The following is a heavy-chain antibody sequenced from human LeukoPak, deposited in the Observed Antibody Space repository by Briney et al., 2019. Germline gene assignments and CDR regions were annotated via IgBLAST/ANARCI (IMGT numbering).Heavy chain of an antibody. CDR3: ARGSQPLSCSSTSCHLGMDV. J-gene: IGHJ6*02. CDR2: ISYSGST. CDR1: GGSISSSNYY. V-gene: IGHV4-39*07. Sequence: SETLSLTCTVSGGSISSSNYYWGWIRQPPGKGLEWIGSISYSGSTYYNPSLKSRVTISVDTSKNQFSLKLSSVTAADTAVYYCARGSQPLSCSSTSCHLGMDVWGQGTTVTVSS. D-gene: IGHD2-2*01.